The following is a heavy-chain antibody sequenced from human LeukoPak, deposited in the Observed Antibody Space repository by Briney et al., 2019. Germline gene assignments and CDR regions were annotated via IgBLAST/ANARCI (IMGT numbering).Heavy chain of an antibody. J-gene: IGHJ6*02. V-gene: IGHV3-48*02. CDR2: ISSGSEII. CDR3: ARDSAAYDVLTGWMDV. CDR1: GFTFSTYN. D-gene: IGHD3-9*01. Sequence: GGSLRLSCAASGFTFSTYNMNWVRQAPAKGLEWVSFISSGSEIIYYADSVKGRFTVSRDNAKNSLYLQMNGLRDVDTAVYYCARDSAAYDVLTGWMDVWGQGTTVTVSS.